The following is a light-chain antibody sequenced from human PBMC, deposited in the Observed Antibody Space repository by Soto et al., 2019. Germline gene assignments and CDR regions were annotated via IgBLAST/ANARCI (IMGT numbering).Light chain of an antibody. CDR3: ISYTGSRSDV. J-gene: IGLJ1*01. Sequence: QSALTQPASESGSPGQSITISCSGTSSDIGAYDHVAWFQQFPGRTPKLVIYSVSNRPSGVSYRFSGSKSGNTASLTISGLQADDEADYYCISYTGSRSDVFGPGTKVNVL. CDR1: SSDIGAYDH. V-gene: IGLV2-14*01. CDR2: SVS.